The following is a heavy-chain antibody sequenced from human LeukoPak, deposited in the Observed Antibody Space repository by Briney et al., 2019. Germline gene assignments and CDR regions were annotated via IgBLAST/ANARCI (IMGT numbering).Heavy chain of an antibody. J-gene: IGHJ4*02. CDR2: ISGSGGST. CDR3: AKAPRRVVIAIPFDY. CDR1: GFTFSSYA. D-gene: IGHD2-21*01. Sequence: GGSLRLSCAASGFTFSSYAMSWVRQAPGKGLEWVSAISGSGGSTYYADSVKGRFTISRDNSKNTLYLQMNSLRAEDTAVYYCAKAPRRVVIAIPFDYWGQGTLVTVSS. V-gene: IGHV3-23*01.